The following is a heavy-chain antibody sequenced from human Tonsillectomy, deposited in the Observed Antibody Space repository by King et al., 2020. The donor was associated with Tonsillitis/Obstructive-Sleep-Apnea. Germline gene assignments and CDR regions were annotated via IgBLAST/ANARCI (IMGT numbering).Heavy chain of an antibody. CDR3: ARGPSDASISNLFDS. J-gene: IGHJ4*02. D-gene: IGHD2-2*01. V-gene: IGHV4-34*01. CDR2: INRRGST. CDR1: GGSFSDYS. Sequence: VQLPQWGAGRLKSSETLSLTCAVYGGSFSDYSWSWIRQPPGKGLEWIGEINRRGSTNYNPSLKSRLNIYVDTSKNQFSLRLSSVTAADTAVYYCARGPSDASISNLFDSWGQGTLVTVSS.